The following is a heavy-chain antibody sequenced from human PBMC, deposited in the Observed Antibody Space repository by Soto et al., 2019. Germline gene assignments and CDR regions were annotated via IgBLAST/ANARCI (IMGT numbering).Heavy chain of an antibody. D-gene: IGHD6-6*01. Sequence: GGSLRLSCEASGFTFSSYAMNWVRQAPGKGLEWVSAISGSGGSTYYADSVKGRFTISRDNSKNTLYLQMNSLRAEDTAVYYCAKTLEQLLMGPFDPWGKGTLVTVDS. CDR2: ISGSGGST. J-gene: IGHJ5*02. CDR3: AKTLEQLLMGPFDP. CDR1: GFTFSSYA. V-gene: IGHV3-23*01.